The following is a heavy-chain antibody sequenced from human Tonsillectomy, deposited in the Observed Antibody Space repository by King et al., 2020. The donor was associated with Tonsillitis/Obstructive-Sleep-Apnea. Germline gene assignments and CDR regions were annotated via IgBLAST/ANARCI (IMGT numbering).Heavy chain of an antibody. CDR2: ISWNSGSI. V-gene: IGHV3-9*01. J-gene: IGHJ6*03. CDR3: AKGASSSTYYYYYYMDV. D-gene: IGHD6-6*01. CDR1: GFTFDDYA. Sequence: VQLVESGGGLVQPGRSLRLSCAASGFTFDDYAMHWVRQAPGKGLEWVSGISWNSGSIGYADSVKGRFTISRDNAKNSLYLQMNSLRAEHTALYYCAKGASSSTYYYYYYMDVWGKGTTVTVSS.